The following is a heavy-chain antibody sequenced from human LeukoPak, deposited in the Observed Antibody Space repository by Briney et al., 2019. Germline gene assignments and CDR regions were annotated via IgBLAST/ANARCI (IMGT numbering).Heavy chain of an antibody. V-gene: IGHV3-74*01. Sequence: GGSLRLSCTASGFSFSGHWMHWARQLPGKGLVWVSRISPTGSTTSYADSVKGRFTVSRDNAKNTLYLQVNNLRAEDTAVYYCARGPNSNWSGLDFWGQGTLHTVSS. J-gene: IGHJ4*02. CDR2: ISPTGSTT. D-gene: IGHD6-6*01. CDR3: ARGPNSNWSGLDF. CDR1: GFSFSGHW.